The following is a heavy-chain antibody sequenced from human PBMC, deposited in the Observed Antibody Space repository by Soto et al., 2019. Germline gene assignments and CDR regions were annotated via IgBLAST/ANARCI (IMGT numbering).Heavy chain of an antibody. D-gene: IGHD1-1*01. J-gene: IGHJ4*02. CDR1: GFTFNNYA. Sequence: EVQLLESGGGLVQPGGSLRLSCAASGFTFNNYAMSWVRQAPGKGLEWVSSISGSGINTYYADSVKGRFTISRDNSKNTLYLQMNSLRGEDTAVYYCAKYANSETATTWGGDLDSWGQGTLVTVSS. CDR3: AKYANSETATTWGGDLDS. V-gene: IGHV3-23*01. CDR2: ISGSGINT.